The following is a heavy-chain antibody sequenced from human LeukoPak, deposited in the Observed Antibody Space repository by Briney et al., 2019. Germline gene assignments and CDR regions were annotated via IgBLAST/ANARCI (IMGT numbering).Heavy chain of an antibody. V-gene: IGHV3-21*01. J-gene: IGHJ3*02. CDR3: VTGDNPDYTWENHRLDAFDI. D-gene: IGHD3-16*01. CDR2: ITGGGTFT. Sequence: GGSLRLSCEASGFSFSQHSMGWVRLAPGKGLEWVPSITGGGTFTFYADSVKGRFTVSRDNANNLLFLQLHSLRADDTAIYYCVTGDNPDYTWENHRLDAFDIWGQGTMVTVSS. CDR1: GFSFSQHS.